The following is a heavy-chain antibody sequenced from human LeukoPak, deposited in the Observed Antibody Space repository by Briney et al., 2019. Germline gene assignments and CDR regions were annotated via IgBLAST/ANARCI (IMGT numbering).Heavy chain of an antibody. V-gene: IGHV3-48*03. Sequence: GGSLRLSCAASGFTFSSYEMNWVRQAPGKGLEWVSYISSSGSTIYYADSVKGRFTISRDNAKNSLYLQMNSLRAEDTAVYYCARVGTTVTTRHYYYYYMDVWGKGTTVTVSS. J-gene: IGHJ6*03. CDR3: ARVGTTVTTRHYYYYYMDV. CDR1: GFTFSSYE. CDR2: ISSSGSTI. D-gene: IGHD4-17*01.